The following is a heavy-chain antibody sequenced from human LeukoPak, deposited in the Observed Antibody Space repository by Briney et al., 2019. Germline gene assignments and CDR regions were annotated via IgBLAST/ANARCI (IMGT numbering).Heavy chain of an antibody. V-gene: IGHV4-39*07. CDR1: GDSISSRGYY. Sequence: PSETLSLTCAVSGDSISSRGYYWGWIRQPPGKGLEWIGSFYYSETTYYNSSLKSRVTISVDTSKNQFSLKLSSVTAADTAVYYCARGPYYFDFWGQGTLATVSS. CDR3: ARGPYYFDF. J-gene: IGHJ4*02. CDR2: FYYSETT.